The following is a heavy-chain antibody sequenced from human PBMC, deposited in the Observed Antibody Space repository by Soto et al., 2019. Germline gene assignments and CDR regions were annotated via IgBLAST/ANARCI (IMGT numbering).Heavy chain of an antibody. V-gene: IGHV1-69*04. CDR3: ARESQGLHYDFWSGYCH. CDR1: GGTFSSYT. Sequence: ASVKVSCKASGGTFSSYTISWVRQAPGQGLEWMGRIIPILGIANYAQKFQGRVTITADKSTSTAYMELSSLRSEDTAVYYCARESQGLHYDFWSGYCHWGQGTLVTVSS. CDR2: IIPILGIA. J-gene: IGHJ4*02. D-gene: IGHD3-3*01.